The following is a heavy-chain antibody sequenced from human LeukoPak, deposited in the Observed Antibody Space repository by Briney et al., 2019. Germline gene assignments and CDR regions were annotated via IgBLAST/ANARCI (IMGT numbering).Heavy chain of an antibody. Sequence: GGSLRLSCAASGFTFSSYWMSWMRQAPGKGLEWVANIKYDGNEEYYVDSVKGRFTISRDNAKNSLYLQLNSLRVEDTAVYYCRSGGAAPGSFDYWGQGTLVTVSP. J-gene: IGHJ4*02. V-gene: IGHV3-7*01. CDR2: IKYDGNEE. D-gene: IGHD1-1*01. CDR1: GFTFSSYW. CDR3: RSGGAAPGSFDY.